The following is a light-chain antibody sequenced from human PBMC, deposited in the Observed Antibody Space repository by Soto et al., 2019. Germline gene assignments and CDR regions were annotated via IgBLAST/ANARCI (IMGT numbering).Light chain of an antibody. J-gene: IGKJ1*01. CDR3: QQYNSYSWT. V-gene: IGKV1-5*03. CDR2: KAS. Sequence: DIQMTQSPSTLSASVGYRASITCRASQSISSWLAWYQQKPGKAAKLLIYKASSLESGVPSRVSGSGSGTEFTLTISSLQPDDFATYYCQQYNSYSWTVGQGTKVDIK. CDR1: QSISSW.